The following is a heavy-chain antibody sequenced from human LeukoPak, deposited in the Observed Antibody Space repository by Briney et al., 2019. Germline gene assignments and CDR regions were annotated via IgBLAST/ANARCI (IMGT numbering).Heavy chain of an antibody. D-gene: IGHD3-22*01. CDR3: AKDLRYYDSTGYYGLDY. Sequence: GGSLRLSCAASGFTFSSYEMNWVRQAPGKGLEWVSSISNSGGSTYYADSMKGRFTISRDNSKSTLYLQMNSLRAEDTAVYYCAKDLRYYDSTGYYGLDYWGQGTLVTVSS. CDR2: ISNSGGST. CDR1: GFTFSSYE. J-gene: IGHJ4*02. V-gene: IGHV3-23*01.